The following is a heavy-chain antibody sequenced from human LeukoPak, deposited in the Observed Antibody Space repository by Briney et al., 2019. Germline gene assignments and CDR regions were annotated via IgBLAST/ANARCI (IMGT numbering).Heavy chain of an antibody. CDR1: GYTFTGYY. D-gene: IGHD2-2*01. CDR3: ARATVLLWTPYYYYGMDV. Sequence: ASVKVSCKASGYTFTGYYMHWVRQAPGQGLEWMGWINPNSGGTNYAQKFQGRVTMTRDTSISTAYMELSRLRSDDTAVYYCARATVLLWTPYYYYGMDVWGQGTTVTVSS. J-gene: IGHJ6*02. V-gene: IGHV1-2*02. CDR2: INPNSGGT.